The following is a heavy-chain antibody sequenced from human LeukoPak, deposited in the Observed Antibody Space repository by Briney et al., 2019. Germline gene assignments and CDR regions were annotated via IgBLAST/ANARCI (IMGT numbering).Heavy chain of an antibody. CDR3: ARDPFYYDSSGYQDAFDI. CDR2: IWYDGSNK. Sequence: GGSLRLSCAASGFTFSSYGMHWVRQAPGKGLEWVAVIWYDGSNKYYADSVKGRFTISRDNSKNTLYLQMNSLRAEDTAVYYCARDPFYYDSSGYQDAFDIWGQGTMVTVSS. J-gene: IGHJ3*02. V-gene: IGHV3-33*01. CDR1: GFTFSSYG. D-gene: IGHD3-22*01.